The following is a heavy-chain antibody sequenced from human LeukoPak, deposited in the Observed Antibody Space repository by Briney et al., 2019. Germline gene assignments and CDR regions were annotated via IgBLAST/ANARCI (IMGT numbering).Heavy chain of an antibody. CDR2: IYYSGST. Sequence: KSSVTLSFTCTVSTGTISTYHWGWIRHAPGQGLEWIVYIYYSGSTNYNPSLKSRVTISVDTSKNQFSLKLSSVAAADTAVYYCARGFRSSSSSHYYYYYMDVWGKGTTVTVSS. D-gene: IGHD6-6*01. J-gene: IGHJ6*03. CDR1: TGTISTYH. CDR3: ARGFRSSSSSHYYYYYMDV. V-gene: IGHV4-59*01.